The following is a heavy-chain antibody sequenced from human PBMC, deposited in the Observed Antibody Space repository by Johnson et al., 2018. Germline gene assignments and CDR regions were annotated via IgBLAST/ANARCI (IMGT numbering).Heavy chain of an antibody. CDR2: MNSAGNT. J-gene: IGHJ3*02. CDR3: ARDPGGIDAFDI. CDR1: GLTVDSNY. Sequence: EVQLLETGGALIQPGGSLTLSCAASGLTVDSNYMTWVRQAPGKGLEWASVMNSAGNTYYADSVTGRFSIPRDNSKNTPYLQMISLRAEDTAMYYCARDPGGIDAFDIWGQGTMVTVSS. D-gene: IGHD6-13*01. V-gene: IGHV3-53*02.